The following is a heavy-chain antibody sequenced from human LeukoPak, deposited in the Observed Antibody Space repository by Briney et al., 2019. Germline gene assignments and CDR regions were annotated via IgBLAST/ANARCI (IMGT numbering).Heavy chain of an antibody. D-gene: IGHD3-10*01. Sequence: GGSLRLSCAASGFTFSSYAMHWVRQAPGKGLEWVAVISYDGSNKYYADSAKGRFTISRDNSKNTLYLQMNSLRAEDTAMYYCARQPGAGWFDPWGQGTLVTVSS. V-gene: IGHV3-30*04. CDR2: ISYDGSNK. J-gene: IGHJ5*02. CDR1: GFTFSSYA. CDR3: ARQPGAGWFDP.